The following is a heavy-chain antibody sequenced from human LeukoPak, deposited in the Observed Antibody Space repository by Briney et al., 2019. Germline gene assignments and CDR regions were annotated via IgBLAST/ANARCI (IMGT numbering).Heavy chain of an antibody. D-gene: IGHD5-18*01. CDR3: AKDRVDTAMASWVYYYYYMDV. J-gene: IGHJ6*03. Sequence: GGSLRISCAASGFTFDDYAMHWVRQAPGKGLEWVSLISWDGGSTYYADSVKGRFTISRDNSKNTLYLQMNSLRAEDTAVYYCAKDRVDTAMASWVYYYYYMDVWGKGTTVTVSS. V-gene: IGHV3-43D*03. CDR2: ISWDGGST. CDR1: GFTFDDYA.